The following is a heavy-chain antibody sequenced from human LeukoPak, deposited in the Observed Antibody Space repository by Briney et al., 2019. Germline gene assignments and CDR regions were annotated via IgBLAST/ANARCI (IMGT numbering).Heavy chain of an antibody. CDR2: IKQDESEK. J-gene: IGHJ2*01. CDR1: GFTCSSYW. V-gene: IGHV3-7*01. Sequence: GGPLRLSCAGSGFTCSSYWMRWVRQAPGKGLEGVANIKQDESEKDEVDSVKVRNTISRDNAKNSLYLQMNSLRAEDTAAYYCVRGGTSGWDWYFDLWGRGTLVTVSS. D-gene: IGHD6-19*01. CDR3: VRGGTSGWDWYFDL.